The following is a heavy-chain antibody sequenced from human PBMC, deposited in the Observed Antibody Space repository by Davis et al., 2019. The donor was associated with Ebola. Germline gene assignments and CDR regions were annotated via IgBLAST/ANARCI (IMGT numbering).Heavy chain of an antibody. CDR3: ARRDYGAHYYGMDV. J-gene: IGHJ6*02. Sequence: PSETLSLTCAVSGGSISSGGYSWSWIRQPPGKGLEWIGYIYHSGSTYYNPSLKSRVTISVDRSKNQFSLKLSSVTAADTAVYYCARRDYGAHYYGMDVWGQGTTVTVSS. CDR1: GGSISSGGYS. D-gene: IGHD4-17*01. CDR2: IYHSGST. V-gene: IGHV4-30-2*01.